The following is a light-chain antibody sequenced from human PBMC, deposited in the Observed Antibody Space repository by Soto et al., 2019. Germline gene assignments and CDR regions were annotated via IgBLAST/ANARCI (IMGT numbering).Light chain of an antibody. Sequence: EIVLTQSPATLSLSPWERATLSCRASQSRSSRHLAWYQQKPGQAPRLLIYDSSTRATGIPARFSGSESGTEFTLTISSLQSEDFAVYYCHHYHNWPMTFGQGTKVDIK. J-gene: IGKJ1*01. CDR1: QSRSSRH. CDR2: DSS. V-gene: IGKV3-15*01. CDR3: HHYHNWPMT.